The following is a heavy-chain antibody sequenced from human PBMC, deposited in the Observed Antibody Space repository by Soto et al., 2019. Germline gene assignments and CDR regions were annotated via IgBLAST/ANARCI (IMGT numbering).Heavy chain of an antibody. CDR3: ASPEV. CDR1: YGSISSYY. J-gene: IGHJ3*01. CDR2: IYYSGST. Sequence: SQPLSLTCTVSYGSISSYYWSWILQHPGKGLEWIGYIYYSGSTNYNPSLKSRVTISVDTSKNQFSLKLSSVTAADTAVYYCASPEVWGQGTMVTVSS. V-gene: IGHV4-59*08.